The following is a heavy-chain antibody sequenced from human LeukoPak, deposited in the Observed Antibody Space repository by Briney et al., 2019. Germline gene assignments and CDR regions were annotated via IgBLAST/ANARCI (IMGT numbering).Heavy chain of an antibody. CDR3: AKRPDCSTTNCFRFEY. CDR1: GFTFSTYA. V-gene: IGHV3-23*01. D-gene: IGHD2-2*01. J-gene: IGHJ4*02. CDR2: INGDGGST. Sequence: GGSLRLSCAASGFTFSTYAMSWVRQAPGQGLEWVSSINGDGGSTYYAESVKGRFSVSRDNSKNTLYLQMDSLRAEDTAVYYCAKRPDCSTTNCFRFEYWGQGTLVTVSS.